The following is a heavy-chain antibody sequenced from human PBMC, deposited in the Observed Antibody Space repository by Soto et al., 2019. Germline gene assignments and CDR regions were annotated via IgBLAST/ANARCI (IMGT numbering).Heavy chain of an antibody. J-gene: IGHJ6*02. V-gene: IGHV1-69*06. D-gene: IGHD3-22*01. Sequence: SVKVSCKASGGTFSSYAISWVRQAPGQGLEWMGGIIPIFGTANYAQKFQGRVTITADKSTSTAYMELSSLRSEDTAVYYCARMWDYYDSSGYSLNGMDVWGQGTTVTVSS. CDR2: IIPIFGTA. CDR1: GGTFSSYA. CDR3: ARMWDYYDSSGYSLNGMDV.